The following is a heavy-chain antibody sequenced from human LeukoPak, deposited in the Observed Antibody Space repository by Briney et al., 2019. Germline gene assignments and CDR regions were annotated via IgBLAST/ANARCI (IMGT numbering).Heavy chain of an antibody. CDR1: GGSISSYY. J-gene: IGHJ3*02. Sequence: PSETLSLTCTVSGGSISSYYWSWIRQPAGKGLEWIGRIYTSGSTNYSPSLKSRVTMPVDTSKNQFSLKLSSVTAADTAVYYCARGLGITFGGVIAATDAFDIWGQGTMVTVSS. CDR3: ARGLGITFGGVIAATDAFDI. D-gene: IGHD3-16*02. CDR2: IYTSGST. V-gene: IGHV4-4*07.